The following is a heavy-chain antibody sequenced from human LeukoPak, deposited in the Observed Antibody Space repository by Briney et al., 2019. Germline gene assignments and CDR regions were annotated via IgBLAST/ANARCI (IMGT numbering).Heavy chain of an antibody. CDR1: GFTFSSYS. Sequence: GSLRLSCAASGFTFSSYSMNWVRQAPGKGLEWVSSISSNSSYIYYADSVKGRFTISRDNAKNSLYLQMNSLRAEDTAVYYCARDVVVRSGLYYFDYWGQGTLVTVSS. CDR3: ARDVVVRSGLYYFDY. V-gene: IGHV3-21*01. CDR2: ISSNSSYI. D-gene: IGHD3-3*01. J-gene: IGHJ4*02.